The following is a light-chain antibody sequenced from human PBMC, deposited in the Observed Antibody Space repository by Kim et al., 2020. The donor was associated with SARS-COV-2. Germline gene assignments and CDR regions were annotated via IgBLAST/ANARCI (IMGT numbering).Light chain of an antibody. Sequence: SYELTQPPSVSVSPGQTARITCSGDALPKQYAYWFQQKPGQAPVVLIYENTERPSGIPERFSGSTSGTTVTFTISAVQAEDEADYYCQSADSSVTFWGFG. CDR3: QSADSSVTFWG. CDR2: ENT. J-gene: IGLJ3*02. V-gene: IGLV3-25*03. CDR1: ALPKQY.